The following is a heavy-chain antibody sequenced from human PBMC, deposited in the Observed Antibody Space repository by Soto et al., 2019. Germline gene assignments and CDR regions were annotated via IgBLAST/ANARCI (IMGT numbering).Heavy chain of an antibody. V-gene: IGHV3-7*05. CDR3: ARMVSDCSTYRWVGY. Sequence: EVQLVESGGGLVQPGGSLGLSCAASGFTFSSYYISWVRQAPAKGLEWVANIERDGSEKYYVDSAKGRFNVSRDNAKNSLYLQMNSLRAEDTAVYYCARMVSDCSTYRWVGYWRQGTLVTVSS. D-gene: IGHD2-2*01. CDR1: GFTFSSYY. J-gene: IGHJ4*02. CDR2: IERDGSEK.